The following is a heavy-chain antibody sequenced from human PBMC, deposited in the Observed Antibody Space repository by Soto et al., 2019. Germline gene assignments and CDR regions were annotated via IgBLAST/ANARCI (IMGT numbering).Heavy chain of an antibody. D-gene: IGHD6-13*01. CDR1: GFTFSSYA. CDR3: AKDSAEGIRAFDI. Sequence: WGSLRLSCAASGFTFSSYAMSWVRQAPGKGLEWVSAISGSGGSTYYADSVKGRFTISRDNSKNTLYLQMNSLRAEDTAVYYCAKDSAEGIRAFDIWGQGTMVTVSS. V-gene: IGHV3-23*01. J-gene: IGHJ3*02. CDR2: ISGSGGST.